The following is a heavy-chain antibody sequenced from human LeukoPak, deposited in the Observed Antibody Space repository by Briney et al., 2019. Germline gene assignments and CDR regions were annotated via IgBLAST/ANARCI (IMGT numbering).Heavy chain of an antibody. CDR2: IYYSGST. CDR3: ARNNATFDY. Sequence: SETLSLTCTVSGGSISSSSYYWGWIRQPPGKGLEWIGSIYYSGSTYYNPSLKSRVTISVDTSKNQFSLKLSSVTAADTAVYYCARNNATFDYWGQGTLITVSS. J-gene: IGHJ4*02. CDR1: GGSISSSSYY. D-gene: IGHD1-14*01. V-gene: IGHV4-39*01.